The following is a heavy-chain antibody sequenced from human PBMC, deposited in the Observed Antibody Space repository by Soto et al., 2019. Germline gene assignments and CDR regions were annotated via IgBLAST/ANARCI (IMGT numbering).Heavy chain of an antibody. D-gene: IGHD3-10*01. CDR1: GDSISSGGYS. CDR2: IYYDEST. Sequence: PSETLSLTCAVSGDSISSGGYSWSWIRQPPGKGLEWIGYIYYDESTNYNPSLKSRVTISGDRSKNHFSLSLSSVTAADTAIYYCARGAGSEEPERSYYGLDVWGQGTTVTVSS. V-gene: IGHV4-30-2*01. J-gene: IGHJ6*02. CDR3: ARGAGSEEPERSYYGLDV.